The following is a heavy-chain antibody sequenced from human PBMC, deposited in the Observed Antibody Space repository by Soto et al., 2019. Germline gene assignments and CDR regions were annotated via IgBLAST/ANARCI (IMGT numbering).Heavy chain of an antibody. CDR3: ARHPYSSSWYSSNYYGMDV. CDR1: GYSFTSYW. J-gene: IGHJ6*02. D-gene: IGHD6-13*01. V-gene: IGHV5-51*01. Sequence: GESLKISCKGSGYSFTSYWIGWVRQMPGKVLEWMGIIYPGDSDTRYSPSFQGQVTISADKSISTAYLQWSSLKASDTAMYYCARHPYSSSWYSSNYYGMDVWGQGTTVTVSS. CDR2: IYPGDSDT.